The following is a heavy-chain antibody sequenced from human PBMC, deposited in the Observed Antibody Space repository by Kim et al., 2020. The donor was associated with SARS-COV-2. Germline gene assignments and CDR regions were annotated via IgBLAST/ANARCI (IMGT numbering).Heavy chain of an antibody. J-gene: IGHJ3*02. Sequence: NPSLKSRVTISVDTSKNQFSLKLSSVTAADTAVYYCVVEGGGDTKDAFDIWGQGTMVTVSS. D-gene: IGHD2-21*02. CDR3: VVEGGGDTKDAFDI. V-gene: IGHV4-39*01.